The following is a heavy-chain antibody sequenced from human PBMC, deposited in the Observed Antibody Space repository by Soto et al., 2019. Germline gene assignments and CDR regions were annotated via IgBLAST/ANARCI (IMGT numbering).Heavy chain of an antibody. CDR2: ISSNGGST. Sequence: KGLEYVSAISSNGGSTYYADSVKGRLTISRDNSKNTLYLQMSSLRAEDTAVYYCVKEEQQWRYYNSGMDVWGKGTTVTGSS. V-gene: IGHV3-64D*08. J-gene: IGHJ6*04. CDR3: VKEEQQWRYYNSGMDV. D-gene: IGHD6-19*01.